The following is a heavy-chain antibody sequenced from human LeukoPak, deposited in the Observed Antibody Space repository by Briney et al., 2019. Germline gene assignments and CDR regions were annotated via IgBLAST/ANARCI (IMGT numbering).Heavy chain of an antibody. Sequence: GGSLRLSCVASGFSFSTHGMHWVRQAPGKGLEWVAVIWLDGRSIYNEDSVKGRFTISRDTSENTVYLQMNSLRAEDTAVYYCAKGFSTLWVNYFDDWGQGTPVTVSS. CDR2: IWLDGRSI. CDR3: AKGFSTLWVNYFDD. V-gene: IGHV3-33*06. CDR1: GFSFSTHG. D-gene: IGHD2-21*01. J-gene: IGHJ4*02.